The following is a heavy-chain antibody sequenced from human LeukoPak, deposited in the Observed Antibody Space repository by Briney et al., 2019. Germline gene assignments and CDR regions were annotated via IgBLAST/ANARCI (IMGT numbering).Heavy chain of an antibody. J-gene: IGHJ6*03. V-gene: IGHV3-21*01. D-gene: IGHD3-3*01. CDR3: ARANSGYYDFWSGYSLLDYMDV. Sequence: GGSLRLSCAASGFTFSDYTMNWVRQAPGKGLEWVSSISSSSTYIHYADSVEGRFTISRDNAKNSLYLQMNSLRAEDTAVYYCARANSGYYDFWSGYSLLDYMDVWGKGTTVTVSS. CDR1: GFTFSDYT. CDR2: ISSSSTYI.